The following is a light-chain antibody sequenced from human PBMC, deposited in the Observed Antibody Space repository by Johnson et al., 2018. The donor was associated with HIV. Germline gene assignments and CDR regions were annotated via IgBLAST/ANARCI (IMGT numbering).Light chain of an antibody. V-gene: IGLV1-51*02. Sequence: QSVLTQPPSVSAAPGQKVTISCSGSSSNFGNNYVSWYQQLPGTAPKLLIHENNTRPSGIPDRFSVSKPGTSATLAVTGLQTGDEADYYCGTWDSSLSAGGVFGTGTKVTVL. CDR3: GTWDSSLSAGGV. CDR1: SSNFGNNY. CDR2: ENN. J-gene: IGLJ1*01.